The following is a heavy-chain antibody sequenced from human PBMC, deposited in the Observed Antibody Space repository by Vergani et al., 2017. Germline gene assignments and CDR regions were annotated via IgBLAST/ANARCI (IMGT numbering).Heavy chain of an antibody. D-gene: IGHD3-16*02. CDR1: GYSFINYG. J-gene: IGHJ6*02. CDR3: AREGFYHNIRGTYRPPSYYVMCV. Sequence: QSQLVQSGDEVKKPGASVKVSCKTSGYSFINYGISWVRQAPGQGLEWLGWVSPYNGNTNYGQKSQGRVTMTTDTATRNAYMQLRSLTFDDTAVYYCAREGFYHNIRGTYRPPSYYVMCVWGQGTKVTVAS. CDR2: VSPYNGNT. V-gene: IGHV1-18*01.